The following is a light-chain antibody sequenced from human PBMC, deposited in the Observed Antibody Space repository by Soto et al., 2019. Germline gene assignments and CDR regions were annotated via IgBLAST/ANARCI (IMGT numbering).Light chain of an antibody. J-gene: IGLJ3*02. CDR1: SSDVGGYNY. CDR3: SSYTSSSTLENWV. CDR2: DVS. V-gene: IGLV2-14*01. Sequence: QSVLTQPASVSGSPEQSITISCTGTSSDVGGYNYVSWYQQHPGKAPKLMIYDVSNRPSGVSNRFSGSKSGNTASLTISGLQAEDEADYYCSSYTSSSTLENWVFGGGTKLTVL.